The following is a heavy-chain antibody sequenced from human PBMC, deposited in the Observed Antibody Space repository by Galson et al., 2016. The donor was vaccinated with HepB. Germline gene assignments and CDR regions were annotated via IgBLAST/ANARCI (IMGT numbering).Heavy chain of an antibody. CDR2: MRDSGNT. D-gene: IGHD3-16*01. CDR3: ARSGGSAGMH. J-gene: IGHJ1*01. CDR1: GGPISGAY. Sequence: SETLSLTCSVSGGPISGAYWSWTRQPPGKGLEWIAYMRDSGNTNYNPPLKSRVTISVDTSINQFSLRLSSVTAGDTAVYYCARSGGSAGMHWGQGTLVTASS. V-gene: IGHV4-59*08.